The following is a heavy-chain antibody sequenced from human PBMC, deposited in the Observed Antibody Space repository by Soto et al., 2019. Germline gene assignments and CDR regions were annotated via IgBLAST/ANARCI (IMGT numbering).Heavy chain of an antibody. CDR1: GYTFTNYW. V-gene: IGHV5-51*01. CDR2: IYPGDSDT. Sequence: REALKISCKGSGYTFTNYWIGWVRQMPGKGLEWMGIIYPGDSDTKYNPSFQGQVTISADKSITTTYLQWSSLKASDTAIYYCAASIFYYGMDVWGQGTTVTVSS. J-gene: IGHJ6*02. CDR3: AASIFYYGMDV.